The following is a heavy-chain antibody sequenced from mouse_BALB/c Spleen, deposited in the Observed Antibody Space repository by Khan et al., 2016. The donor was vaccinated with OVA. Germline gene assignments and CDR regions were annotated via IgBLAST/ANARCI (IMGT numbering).Heavy chain of an antibody. CDR3: AGGRAAVKRSDGGEMDY. Sequence: QIQLVQSGPYLTKPGATVRISCKASGYTFTTAGMQWVQKLPGQGLKWIGWIHTDSGVPKYAEDFKGRFAFSLVTSASTVYLQLTNLKNEDTATFGEAGGRAAVKRSDGGEMDYWGQGTSVTVSS. D-gene: IGHD2-13*01. CDR2: IHTDSGVP. J-gene: IGHJ4*01. V-gene: IGHV9-4*02. CDR1: GYTFTTAG.